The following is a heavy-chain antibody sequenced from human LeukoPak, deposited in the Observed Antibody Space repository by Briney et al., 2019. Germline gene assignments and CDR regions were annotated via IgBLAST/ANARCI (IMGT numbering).Heavy chain of an antibody. CDR1: GYTFTGYY. CDR3: AGAGNLWRIGHAFDI. D-gene: IGHD1-14*01. Sequence: GASVKVSCKASGYTFTGYYMHWVRQAPGQGLEWMGWINPNSGGTNYAQKFQGWVTMTRDTSISTAYMELSRLRSDDTAVYYCAGAGNLWRIGHAFDIWGQGTMVTVSS. CDR2: INPNSGGT. V-gene: IGHV1-2*04. J-gene: IGHJ3*02.